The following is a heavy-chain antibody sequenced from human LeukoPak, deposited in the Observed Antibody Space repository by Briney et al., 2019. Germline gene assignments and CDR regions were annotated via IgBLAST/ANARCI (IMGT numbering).Heavy chain of an antibody. V-gene: IGHV1-2*06. CDR3: ARVGDGLNDGFDI. CDR1: GYTFTGYY. D-gene: IGHD5-24*01. CDR2: ITPNTGGT. J-gene: IGHJ3*02. Sequence: GASVKVSCKASGYTFTGYYMNWVRQAPGQGLEWMGRITPNTGGTNYAQNFQGSVTMIRDTSITTVYMELSRLRSDDTAVYYCARVGDGLNDGFDIWGQGTMVTVSS.